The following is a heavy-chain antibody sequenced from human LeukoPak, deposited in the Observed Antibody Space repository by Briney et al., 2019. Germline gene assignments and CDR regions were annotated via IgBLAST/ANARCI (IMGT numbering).Heavy chain of an antibody. CDR3: ARRVFTYYYYVDV. V-gene: IGHV3-23*01. Sequence: PGGSLRLSCAASGFTFSSYGMRWVRQAPGKGLEWVSAISGNGGSTYYADSVKGRFTISRDNSKNTLYLQMHSLRAEDTAVYYCARRVFTYYYYVDVWGKGTTVTVSS. CDR2: ISGNGGST. CDR1: GFTFSSYG. J-gene: IGHJ6*03.